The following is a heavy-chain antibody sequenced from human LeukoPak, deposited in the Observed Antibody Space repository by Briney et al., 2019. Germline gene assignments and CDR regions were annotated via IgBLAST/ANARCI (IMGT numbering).Heavy chain of an antibody. V-gene: IGHV3-11*01. CDR1: GFTLSDYY. J-gene: IGHJ4*02. CDR2: ISSSGSTI. Sequence: GGSLRLSCAASGFTLSDYYMSWIRQAPGKGLEGVSYISSSGSTIYYADSVEGRFTISRDNAKNSLYLQMNSLRAEDTAVYYCARDDQTIFGVAPSDYWGQGTLVTVSS. CDR3: ARDDQTIFGVAPSDY. D-gene: IGHD3-3*01.